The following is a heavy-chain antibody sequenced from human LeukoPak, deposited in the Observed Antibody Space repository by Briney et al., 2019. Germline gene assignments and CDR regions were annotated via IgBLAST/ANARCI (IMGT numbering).Heavy chain of an antibody. CDR2: INHSGST. D-gene: IGHD6-13*01. J-gene: IGHJ4*02. V-gene: IGHV4-34*01. CDR1: GGAFSGYY. Sequence: SETLSLTCAVYGGAFSGYYWSWIRQPPGRGREWIGEINHSGSTKYNPSLKSRVTISVDTSKNQFFLKLSSVTAADTAVYYCARGLRSSSWEYLDYWGQGTLVTVSS. CDR3: ARGLRSSSWEYLDY.